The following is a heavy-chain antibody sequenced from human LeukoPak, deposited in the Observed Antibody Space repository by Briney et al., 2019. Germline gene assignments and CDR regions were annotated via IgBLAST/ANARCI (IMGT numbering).Heavy chain of an antibody. D-gene: IGHD6-25*01. V-gene: IGHV4-59*01. CDR1: DGSISSYY. CDR3: ARASYSSGPDY. Sequence: SETLSLTCTVSDGSISSYYWSWIRQPPGKGLEWIGYIYYSGNTNYNPSLKSRVTISVDTSRNQFSLRLSSVTAADTAVYYCARASYSSGPDYWGQGTLVTVSS. CDR2: IYYSGNT. J-gene: IGHJ4*02.